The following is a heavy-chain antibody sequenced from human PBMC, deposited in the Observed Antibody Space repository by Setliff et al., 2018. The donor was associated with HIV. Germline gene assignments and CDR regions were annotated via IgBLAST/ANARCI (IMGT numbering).Heavy chain of an antibody. CDR2: INPNSGGT. CDR3: ARATTYYYDSSGYYFDAFDI. D-gene: IGHD3-22*01. Sequence: ASVKVSCKASGYTFTGYYMHWVRQAPGQGLEWMGRINPNSGGTNYAQKFQGRVTMTRDTSISTAYMELSRLRSDDTAVYYCARATTYYYDSSGYYFDAFDIWGQGTMVTVSS. V-gene: IGHV1-2*06. CDR1: GYTFTGYY. J-gene: IGHJ3*02.